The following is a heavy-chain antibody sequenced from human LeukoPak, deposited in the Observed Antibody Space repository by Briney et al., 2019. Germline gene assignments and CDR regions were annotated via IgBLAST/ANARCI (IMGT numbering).Heavy chain of an antibody. V-gene: IGHV3-23*01. CDR1: GFTFSNYG. D-gene: IGHD3-3*01. CDR3: ASSVQDFWSGYHWFDP. Sequence: GGSLRLSCAASGFTFSNYGMSWVRQAPGKGLEWVSAISGSGGSTYYADSAKGRFTISRDNSKNTLFLQMNSLRAEDTAVYYCASSVQDFWSGYHWFDPWGQGTLVTVSS. J-gene: IGHJ5*02. CDR2: ISGSGGST.